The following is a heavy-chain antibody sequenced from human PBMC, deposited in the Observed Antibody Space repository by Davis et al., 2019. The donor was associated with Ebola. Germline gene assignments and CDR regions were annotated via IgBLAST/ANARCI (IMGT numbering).Heavy chain of an antibody. V-gene: IGHV4-4*08. CDR2: IYSSGST. Sequence: MPSETLSLTCTVSGGSISGHYWSWVRQPPGKGLEWIAFIYSSGSTNYNPSLKSRVTISVDTSKNQFSLKLSSVTAADTAVYYYARDTPYYDSSGYYSWYFDYWGQGTLVTVSS. D-gene: IGHD3-22*01. J-gene: IGHJ4*02. CDR1: GGSISGHY. CDR3: ARDTPYYDSSGYYSWYFDY.